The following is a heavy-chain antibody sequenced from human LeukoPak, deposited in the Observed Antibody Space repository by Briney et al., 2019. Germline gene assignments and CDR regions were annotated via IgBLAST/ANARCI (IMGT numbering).Heavy chain of an antibody. D-gene: IGHD6-19*01. CDR2: ISGSGAST. CDR1: GFSLSRYW. Sequence: GGSLRLSCAASGFSLSRYWMSWVRQAPGKGLEWVSGISGSGASTYYADSVKGRFTISRDNSKNTLYPQMNSLRAEDTAVYYCAKEAVGPYAFDIWGQGTMVTVSS. CDR3: AKEAVGPYAFDI. V-gene: IGHV3-23*01. J-gene: IGHJ3*02.